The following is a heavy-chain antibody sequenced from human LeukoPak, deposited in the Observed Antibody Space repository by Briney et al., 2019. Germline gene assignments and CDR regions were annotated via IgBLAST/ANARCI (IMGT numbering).Heavy chain of an antibody. CDR2: IYHSGST. Sequence: SETLSLTCAVSGYSISSGYYWGWIRQPPGKGLEWIGSIYHSGSTYYNPSLKSRVTISVDTSKSQFSLKLSSVTAADTAVYYCARGQLRYFDWLLFGGDWFDPWGQGTLVTVSS. CDR1: GYSISSGYY. J-gene: IGHJ5*02. D-gene: IGHD3-9*01. CDR3: ARGQLRYFDWLLFGGDWFDP. V-gene: IGHV4-38-2*01.